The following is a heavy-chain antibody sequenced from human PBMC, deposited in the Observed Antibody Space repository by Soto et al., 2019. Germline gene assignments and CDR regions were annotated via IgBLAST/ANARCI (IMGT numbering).Heavy chain of an antibody. D-gene: IGHD5-12*01. J-gene: IGHJ4*02. V-gene: IGHV3-23*01. CDR3: VKGIGYADS. Sequence: VQLLATGGGLVQTGGSRRFSCVVYGCTFTSSVVTWGRQAPGKWLDWVCGFSGGSGDTHYRDSVTGRFTISRDDSRSTVNLLINVLGDAATAVYDSVKGIGYADSWGQGNL. CDR1: GCTFTSSV. CDR2: FSGGSGDT.